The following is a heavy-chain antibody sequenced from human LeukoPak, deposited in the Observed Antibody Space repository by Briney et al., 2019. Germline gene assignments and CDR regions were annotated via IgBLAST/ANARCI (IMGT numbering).Heavy chain of an antibody. V-gene: IGHV3-30*03. CDR1: GFTFSSYG. D-gene: IGHD6-19*01. CDR3: ARAYSSGWYDSWFDP. J-gene: IGHJ5*02. CDR2: ISYDGSNK. Sequence: GGSLRLSCAASGFTFSSYGMHWVRQAPGKGLEWVAVISYDGSNKYYADSVKGRFTISRDNSKNTLYLQMNSLRAEDTAVYYCARAYSSGWYDSWFDPWGQGTLVTVSS.